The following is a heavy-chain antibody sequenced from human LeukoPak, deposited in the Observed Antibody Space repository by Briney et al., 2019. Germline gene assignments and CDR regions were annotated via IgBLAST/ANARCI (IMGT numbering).Heavy chain of an antibody. D-gene: IGHD3-10*01. CDR3: ARGEYYFDY. CDR2: IYYSGST. CDR1: GDSISSYY. Sequence: SETLSLTCSVSGDSISSYYWSWIRQPPGKGLGWIGFIYYSGSTNYNPSLKSRVIMSVDTSKNQFSLKLSSVTAADTAVYYCARGEYYFDYWGQGTLVTVSS. J-gene: IGHJ4*02. V-gene: IGHV4-59*01.